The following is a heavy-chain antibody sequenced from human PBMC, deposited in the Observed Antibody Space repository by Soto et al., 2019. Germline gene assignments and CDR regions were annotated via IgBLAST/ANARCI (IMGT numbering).Heavy chain of an antibody. J-gene: IGHJ4*02. CDR1: GYTFTSYG. CDR2: ISAHNGNT. Sequence: QVHLVQSGAEVKKPGASVKVSCKASGYTFTSYGITWVRQAPGQGLEWMGWISAHNGNTDYAQKLQGRVIVTRDTSTSTAYMELRSLRSDDPPVYYCGRGGYGDSGGQGALDTVSS. V-gene: IGHV1-18*01. D-gene: IGHD1-1*01. CDR3: GRGGYGDS.